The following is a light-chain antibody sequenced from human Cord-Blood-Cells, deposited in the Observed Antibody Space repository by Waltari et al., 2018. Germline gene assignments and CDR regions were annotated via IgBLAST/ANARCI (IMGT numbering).Light chain of an antibody. V-gene: IGLV4-60*03. CDR2: LEGSGSY. CDR1: SGHSSYI. J-gene: IGLJ3*02. CDR3: ATWDSNTRV. Sequence: QPVLTQSSSASASLGSSVKLTCTLNSGHSSYIIAWHQQQPGKAPRYLMKLEGSGSYNKGSGVPDRFSGSSSGADCYLTISNLQSEDEADYYCATWDSNTRVFGGGTKLTVL.